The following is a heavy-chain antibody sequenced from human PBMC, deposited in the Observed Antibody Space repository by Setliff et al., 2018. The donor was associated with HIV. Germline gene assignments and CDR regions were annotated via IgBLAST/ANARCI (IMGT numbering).Heavy chain of an antibody. Sequence: SETLSLTCAVYGGSFSDTFWTWVRQPPGKGLEWIGDIIHSGSTNYNPSLKSRVTISLDTSKNQFSLKLSSVTAADTAVYYCATTTIFEVPRYYYYYMDVWGKGTTVTVSS. CDR1: GGSFSDTF. J-gene: IGHJ6*03. D-gene: IGHD3-3*01. CDR3: ATTTIFEVPRYYYYYMDV. CDR2: IIHSGST. V-gene: IGHV4-34*12.